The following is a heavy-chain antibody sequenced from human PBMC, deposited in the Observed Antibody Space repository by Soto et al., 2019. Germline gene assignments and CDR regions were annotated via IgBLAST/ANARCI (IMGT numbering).Heavy chain of an antibody. CDR1: GFTFSTFA. CDR3: ARAWRADV. CDR2: IRANGDTT. V-gene: IGHV3-64*01. J-gene: IGHJ6*02. Sequence: EVQLVESGGGLVQPGGSLRLSCAASGFTFSTFAMHWLRQAPGKGLECVSVIRANGDTTYYATSVKDRFTISRDDSKNTLYLQMGSLRADDMAVYYCARAWRADVWGQGTTVVVSS.